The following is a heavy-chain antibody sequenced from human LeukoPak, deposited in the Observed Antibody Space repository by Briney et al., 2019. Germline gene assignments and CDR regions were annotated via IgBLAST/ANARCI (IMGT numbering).Heavy chain of an antibody. J-gene: IGHJ4*02. CDR1: RGTFSSYA. D-gene: IGHD6-13*01. CDR3: ARDTTGVAAAAGTVY. Sequence: ASVKVTCNASRGTFSSYAISWVRQAPGQGLEWMGRIIPIFGTANYAQKFQGRVTITTDESTSTAYMELSSLRSEDTAVYYCARDTTGVAAAAGTVYWGQGTLVTVSS. CDR2: IIPIFGTA. V-gene: IGHV1-69*05.